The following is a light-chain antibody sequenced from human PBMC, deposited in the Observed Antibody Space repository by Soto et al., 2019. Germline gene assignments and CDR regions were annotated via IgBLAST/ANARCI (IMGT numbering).Light chain of an antibody. CDR1: SSDVGAYNY. J-gene: IGLJ1*01. CDR3: SSYTSSSTLLYV. CDR2: EVS. V-gene: IGLV2-14*01. Sequence: QSVLTQPASVSGSPGHSITISCTGTSSDVGAYNYVSWYQHHPGKAPKFMIYEVSNRPSGVSNRFSGSKSGNTASLTISGLQAEDEADYYCSSYTSSSTLLYVFGTGTKVTVL.